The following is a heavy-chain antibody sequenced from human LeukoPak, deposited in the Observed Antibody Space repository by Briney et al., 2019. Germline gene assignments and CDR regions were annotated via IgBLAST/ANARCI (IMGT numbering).Heavy chain of an antibody. CDR3: ARSRGSCYSCGDY. J-gene: IGHJ4*02. D-gene: IGHD2-15*01. V-gene: IGHV1-69*13. CDR1: GGTFSSYA. CDR2: ITPIFGTA. Sequence: ASVKVSCKASGGTFSSYAISWVRQAPGQGLEWMGGITPIFGTANYAQKFQGRVTITADESTSTAYMELSSLRSEDTAVYYCARSRGSCYSCGDYWGQGALVTVSS.